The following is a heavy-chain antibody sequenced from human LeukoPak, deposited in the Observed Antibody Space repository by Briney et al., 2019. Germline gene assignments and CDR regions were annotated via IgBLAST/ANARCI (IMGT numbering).Heavy chain of an antibody. J-gene: IGHJ4*02. V-gene: IGHV3-21*01. D-gene: IGHD2-2*01. Sequence: GGSLSLSCAASGFPFSSYSMNWVRPAPGKGLEWVSSIISSGSYIYYADSVKGRFTISRDNAKNSLYLQMNSLRAEDTAVYYCARIPDTYCSSTSCYLDYWGQGTLVTVSS. CDR2: IISSGSYI. CDR1: GFPFSSYS. CDR3: ARIPDTYCSSTSCYLDY.